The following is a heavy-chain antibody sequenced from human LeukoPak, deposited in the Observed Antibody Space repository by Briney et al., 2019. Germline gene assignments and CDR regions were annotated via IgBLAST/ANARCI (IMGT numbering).Heavy chain of an antibody. V-gene: IGHV4-39*01. Sequence: PSETLSLTCTVSGGSISSSSYYWGWIRQPPGKGLEWIGSIYYSGSTYYNPSLKSRVTISVDTSKNQFSLKLSSVTAADTAVYYCARQTRELTYYTAYFDYWGQGTLVTVSS. CDR2: IYYSGST. CDR3: ARQTRELTYYTAYFDY. J-gene: IGHJ4*02. D-gene: IGHD3-10*01. CDR1: GGSISSSSYY.